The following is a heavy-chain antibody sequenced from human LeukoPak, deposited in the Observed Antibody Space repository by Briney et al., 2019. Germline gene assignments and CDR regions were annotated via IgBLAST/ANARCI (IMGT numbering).Heavy chain of an antibody. D-gene: IGHD6-13*01. CDR3: ARVSGKQSSSWYAFDI. CDR1: AFTFSSYE. CDR2: ISSGSTI. Sequence: PGGSLRLSCAGSAFTFSSYEMNWVREASGTGLECGSYISSGSTIYYADSVKGRFTISRDNAKNSLYLQMDSLRAEDTAVYYCARVSGKQSSSWYAFDIWGQGTMVTVSS. V-gene: IGHV3-48*03. J-gene: IGHJ3*02.